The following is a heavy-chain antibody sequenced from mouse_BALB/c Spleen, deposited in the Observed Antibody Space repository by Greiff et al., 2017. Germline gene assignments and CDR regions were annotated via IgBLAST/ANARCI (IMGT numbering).Heavy chain of an antibody. J-gene: IGHJ3*01. CDR3: AREGPSNHYYYGSSPWFAY. D-gene: IGHD1-1*01. CDR2: IFPGTGTT. CDR1: GYTFTSYW. Sequence: QVQLQQSGAELVKPGASVKLSCKTSGYTFTSYWIQWVKQRPGQGLGWIGEIFPGTGTTYYNGKFKGKATLTADKSSSTAYMQLSSLTSVDSAVYFCAREGPSNHYYYGSSPWFAYWGQGTLVTVSA. V-gene: IGHV1S132*01.